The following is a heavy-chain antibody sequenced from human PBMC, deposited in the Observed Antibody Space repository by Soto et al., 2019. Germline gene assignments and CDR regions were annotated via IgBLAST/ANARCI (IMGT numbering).Heavy chain of an antibody. CDR3: AKYGDYGGGWFDP. CDR1: GGSIRSYY. Sequence: QVQLQESGPGLVKPSETLSLTCTVSGGSIRSYYWSWMRQPPGKGLEWIGYIYYSGSTNYNPSLKSRVTISVDTSKNQFSLKLNSVTAADTAVYYCAKYGDYGGGWFDPWGQGTLVTVSS. CDR2: IYYSGST. J-gene: IGHJ5*02. D-gene: IGHD4-17*01. V-gene: IGHV4-59*08.